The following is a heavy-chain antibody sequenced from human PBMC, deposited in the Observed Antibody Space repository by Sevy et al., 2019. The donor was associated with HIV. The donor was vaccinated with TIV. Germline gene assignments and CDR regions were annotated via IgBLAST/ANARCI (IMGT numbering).Heavy chain of an antibody. J-gene: IGHJ4*02. V-gene: IGHV3-23*01. Sequence: SGCLRLSCAASGFTFSSYAMSWVRQAPGKGLERVSTFSFGCGKINYADSVKGRFTFSRDNSKNTLYLQMHSLRAEDTAVYYCAREGCSKPHDYWGQGTLVTVSS. CDR2: FSFGCGKI. CDR1: GFTFSSYA. CDR3: AREGCSKPHDY. D-gene: IGHD3-10*02.